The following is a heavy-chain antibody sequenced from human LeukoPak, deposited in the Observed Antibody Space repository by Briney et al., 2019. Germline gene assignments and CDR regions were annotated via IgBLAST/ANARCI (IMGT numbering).Heavy chain of an antibody. V-gene: IGHV3-66*02. J-gene: IGHJ4*02. CDR1: GFTVSSNY. D-gene: IGHD6-6*01. CDR2: IYSGGST. Sequence: PGGSLRLSCAASGFTVSSNYMSWVRQAPGKGLEWVSVIYSGGSTYYADSVKGRFTISRDNSKNTLYLQMNSLGAEDTAVYYCARGSSIAAPLGFDYWGQGTLVTVSS. CDR3: ARGSSIAAPLGFDY.